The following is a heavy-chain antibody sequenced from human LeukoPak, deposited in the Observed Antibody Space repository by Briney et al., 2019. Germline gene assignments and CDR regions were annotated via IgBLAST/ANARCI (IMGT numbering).Heavy chain of an antibody. Sequence: SETLSLTCTVSGGSVSSGSYYWSWIRQPPGKGLEWIGEINHSGSTNYNPSLKSRVTISVDTSKNQFSLKLSSVTAADTAVYYCARSHYDSSGNVDYWGQGTLVTVSS. D-gene: IGHD3-22*01. CDR1: GGSVSSGSYY. CDR2: INHSGST. CDR3: ARSHYDSSGNVDY. V-gene: IGHV4-39*07. J-gene: IGHJ4*02.